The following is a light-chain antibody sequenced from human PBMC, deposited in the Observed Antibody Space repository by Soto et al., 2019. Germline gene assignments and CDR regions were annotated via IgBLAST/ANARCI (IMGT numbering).Light chain of an antibody. J-gene: IGKJ5*01. CDR2: VAS. V-gene: IGKV1-39*01. CDR1: QSINSW. Sequence: DIQMTQSPSTLSASVGDSVTITCRASQSINSWLSWYQQKPGKAPNLLIYVASSLQSEVPSRFSGSGSGTDFTLTITSLQPEDFATYYCQQSYGTPITFGQGTRLEIK. CDR3: QQSYGTPIT.